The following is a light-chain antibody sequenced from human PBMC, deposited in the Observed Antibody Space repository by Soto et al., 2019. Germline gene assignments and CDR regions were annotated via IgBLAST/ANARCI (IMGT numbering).Light chain of an antibody. CDR2: GAS. CDR3: QHLNCIPIT. J-gene: IGKJ3*01. V-gene: IGKV1-9*01. Sequence: IQLTQSPSSLSAYVGDRVTITCRASQSISSSLAWYQQKPGQAPKLLIYGASTLQSGVPSRFSGSGSGTDFTLTIGRLQPEDFATYYRQHLNCIPITFGPGTKVDIK. CDR1: QSISSS.